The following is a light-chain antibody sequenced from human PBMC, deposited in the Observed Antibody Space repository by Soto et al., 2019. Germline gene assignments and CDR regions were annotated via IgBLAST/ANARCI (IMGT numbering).Light chain of an antibody. V-gene: IGKV3-20*01. CDR3: HQYGSSSWT. Sequence: EIMLTQSPATLSFSRGVSATLSCSASQSVSGSYLAWYQQKPGQAPRLLIYGASSRATGIPDRFSGSGSGTDFTLTISRLEPEDFAVYYCHQYGSSSWTFGQGTKVDIK. CDR2: GAS. J-gene: IGKJ1*01. CDR1: QSVSGSY.